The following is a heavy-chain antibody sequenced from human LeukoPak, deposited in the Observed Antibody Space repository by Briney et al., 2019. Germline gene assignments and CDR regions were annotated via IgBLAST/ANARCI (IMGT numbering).Heavy chain of an antibody. D-gene: IGHD3-10*01. V-gene: IGHV3-15*07. J-gene: IGHJ4*02. CDR2: IASKTDGGAT. Sequence: KSGGSLRLSCSATGLTVTNAWMNWVRQAPGEGLDWVGRIASKTDGGATDYAAPVKGRFTISRDDSKNTLNLQMNSLKTEGTAVYYCTTGIRGDWGQGTLVTVSS. CDR1: GLTVTNAW. CDR3: TTGIRGD.